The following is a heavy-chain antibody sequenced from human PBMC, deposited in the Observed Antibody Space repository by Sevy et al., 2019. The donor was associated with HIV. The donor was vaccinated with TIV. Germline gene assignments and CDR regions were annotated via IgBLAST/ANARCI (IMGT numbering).Heavy chain of an antibody. J-gene: IGHJ6*02. CDR1: GYTFTSYY. D-gene: IGHD3-16*01. Sequence: ASVKVSCKASGYTFTSYYMHWVRQAPGQGLERMGIINPSGGSTSYAQKFQGRVTMTRDTSTSTVYMELSSLRSEDTAVYYCAGGGRYPYYYYYGMDVWGQGTTVTVSS. V-gene: IGHV1-46*01. CDR2: INPSGGST. CDR3: AGGGRYPYYYYYGMDV.